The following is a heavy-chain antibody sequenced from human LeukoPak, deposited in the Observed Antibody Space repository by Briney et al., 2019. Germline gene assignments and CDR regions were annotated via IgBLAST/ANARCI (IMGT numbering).Heavy chain of an antibody. CDR1: GFTFSDYS. J-gene: IGHJ2*01. D-gene: IGHD1-14*01. CDR3: ARGYDWYFDL. Sequence: TGGSLRLSCAASGFTFSDYSMSWVRQAPGKRLERVSSISSSSSTIYYADLMKGRFTISSDNAKNSLCLQMNSLRGEDTAVCYCARGYDWYFDLWGRATLVTVPS. V-gene: IGHV3-21*01. CDR2: ISSSSSTI.